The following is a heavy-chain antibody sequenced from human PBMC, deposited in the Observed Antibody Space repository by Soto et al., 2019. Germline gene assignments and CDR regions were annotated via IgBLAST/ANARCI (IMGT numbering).Heavy chain of an antibody. CDR1: GDSISSYY. CDR2: IYYSGST. CDR3: AISYYDILTGYSPPPPFDY. Sequence: PSETLSLTCTVSGDSISSYYWSWIRQPPGKGLEWIGYIYYSGSTNYNPSLKSRVTISVDTSKNQFSLKLSSVTAADTAVYYCAISYYDILTGYSPPPPFDYWGQGTLVTVSS. D-gene: IGHD3-9*01. V-gene: IGHV4-59*01. J-gene: IGHJ4*02.